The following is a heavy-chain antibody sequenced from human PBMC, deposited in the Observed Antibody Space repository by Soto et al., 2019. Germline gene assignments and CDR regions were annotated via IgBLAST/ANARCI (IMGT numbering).Heavy chain of an antibody. D-gene: IGHD3-10*01. J-gene: IGHJ6*02. V-gene: IGHV1-2*02. CDR3: ARDPERITMVRAFYYYYGMDV. CDR1: GYPFTGHY. Sequence: ASVKVSCKASGYPFTGHYMHWVRQAPGQGLEWMGWINPNSGGTNYPQKFQGRVTMTRDTSISTAYMELSSLRSEDTAVYYCARDPERITMVRAFYYYYGMDVWGQGTTVTVSS. CDR2: INPNSGGT.